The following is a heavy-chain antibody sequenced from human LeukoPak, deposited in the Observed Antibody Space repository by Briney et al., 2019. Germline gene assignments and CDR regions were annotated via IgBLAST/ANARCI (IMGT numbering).Heavy chain of an antibody. J-gene: IGHJ4*02. V-gene: IGHV4-61*02. CDR1: GGSISSGSYY. CDR2: IYTSGST. D-gene: IGHD4-17*01. CDR3: ERNHDYGDSAGRRYVQTQRGAFDY. Sequence: SETLSLTCTVSGGSISSGSYYWSWILQPAGKGLEWIGRIYTSGSTNYNPSLKSRVTISVDTSKNQFSLKLSSVTAADTAVYYCERNHDYGDSAGRRYVQTQRGAFDYWGQGTLVTVSS.